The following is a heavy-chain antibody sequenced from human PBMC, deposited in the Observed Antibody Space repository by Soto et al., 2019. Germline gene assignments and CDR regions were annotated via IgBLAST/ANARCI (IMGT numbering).Heavy chain of an antibody. CDR2: IYYSGST. J-gene: IGHJ4*02. Sequence: SETLSLTCTVSGGSISSYYWSWIRQPPGKGLEWIGYIYYSGSTNYNPSLKSRVTISVDTSKNQFSLKLSSATAADTAVYYCARLVVVPAASYYFDYWGQGTLVTV. D-gene: IGHD2-2*01. CDR3: ARLVVVPAASYYFDY. V-gene: IGHV4-59*08. CDR1: GGSISSYY.